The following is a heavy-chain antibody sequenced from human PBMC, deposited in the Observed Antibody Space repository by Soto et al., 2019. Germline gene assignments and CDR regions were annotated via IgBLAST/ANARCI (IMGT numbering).Heavy chain of an antibody. CDR1: GYTLTELS. CDR3: ATLGPRMVAYPNWFDP. CDR2: FDPEDGET. J-gene: IGHJ5*02. D-gene: IGHD3-10*01. Sequence: QVQLVQSGAEVKKPGASVKVSCKVSGYTLTELSMHWVRQAPGKGLEWMGGFDPEDGETIHAQKFQGRVTMTEDTSTDTAYMELSSLRSEDTAVYYCATLGPRMVAYPNWFDPWGQGTLVTVSS. V-gene: IGHV1-24*01.